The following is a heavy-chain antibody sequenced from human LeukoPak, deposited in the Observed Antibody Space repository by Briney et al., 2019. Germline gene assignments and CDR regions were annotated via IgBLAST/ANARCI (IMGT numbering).Heavy chain of an antibody. Sequence: GGSLRLSCAASGFTFSSYAMSWVRQAPGKGLEWVSAISGGGGSTYYADSVKSRFTISRDNSKNTLYLQMNSLRAEDTAVYYCAKAGAVVVVAAKYFDYWGQGTLVTVSS. CDR1: GFTFSSYA. D-gene: IGHD2-15*01. CDR3: AKAGAVVVVAAKYFDY. J-gene: IGHJ4*02. V-gene: IGHV3-23*01. CDR2: ISGGGGST.